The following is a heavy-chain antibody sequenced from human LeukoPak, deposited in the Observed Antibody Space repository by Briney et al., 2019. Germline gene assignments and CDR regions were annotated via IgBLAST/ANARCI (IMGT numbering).Heavy chain of an antibody. V-gene: IGHV4-61*01. D-gene: IGHD5-24*01. Sequence: SETLSLTCTVSGGSISSSSYYWSWIRQPPGKGLEWIGYIYYSGSTNYNPSLKSRVTISVDTSKNQFSLKLSSVTAADTAVYYCARVGEMATIGDYYYMDVWGKGTTVTVSS. J-gene: IGHJ6*03. CDR2: IYYSGST. CDR3: ARVGEMATIGDYYYMDV. CDR1: GGSISSSSYY.